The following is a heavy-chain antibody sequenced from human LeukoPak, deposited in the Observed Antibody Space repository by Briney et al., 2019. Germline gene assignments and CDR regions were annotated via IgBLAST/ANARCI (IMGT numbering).Heavy chain of an antibody. CDR3: ARESDIAAATPAAEYFQH. CDR1: GYTFTSYY. CDR2: INPSGGST. J-gene: IGHJ1*01. Sequence: GASVKVSCKASGYTFTSYYMHWMRQAPGQGLEWMGIINPSGGSTSYAQKFHGRVTMTRDMSTSAVYMELSSLRSEDTAVYYCARESDIAAATPAAEYFQHWGQGTLVTVSS. D-gene: IGHD6-6*01. V-gene: IGHV1-46*01.